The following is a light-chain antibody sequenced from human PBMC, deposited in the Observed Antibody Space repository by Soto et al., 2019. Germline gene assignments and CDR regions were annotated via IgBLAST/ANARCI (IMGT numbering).Light chain of an antibody. CDR3: QQDNSYSRT. CDR1: QSISSW. V-gene: IGKV1-5*03. CDR2: KAS. J-gene: IGKJ1*01. Sequence: DIQMTQSPSTLSASVGDRVTITCRASQSISSWLAWYQQKPEKAPNLLIYKASSLESGVPSRFSGSGSGTEFTLTISRLQPDDFATYYGQQDNSYSRTFGQGTKVEL.